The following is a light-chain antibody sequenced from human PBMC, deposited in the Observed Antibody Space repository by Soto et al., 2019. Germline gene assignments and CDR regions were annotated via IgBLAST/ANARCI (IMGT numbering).Light chain of an antibody. Sequence: DIQLTQSPSFLSASVGDRVTITCRASQGISSYLAWYQQKPGKAPKLLISAASTLQSGVPSRFSGSGSGTEFTLTISSLQPEDFATYYCQQLNSYPIFTFGPGTKVDIK. CDR3: QQLNSYPIFT. V-gene: IGKV1-9*01. CDR1: QGISSY. CDR2: AAS. J-gene: IGKJ3*01.